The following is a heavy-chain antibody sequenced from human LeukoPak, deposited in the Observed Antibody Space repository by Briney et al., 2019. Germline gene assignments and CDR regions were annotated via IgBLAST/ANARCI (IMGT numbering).Heavy chain of an antibody. Sequence: ASVKVSCKASGYTFTSYYMHWVRQAPGQGLEWMGIINPSGGSTKYAQEFQGRFTMTRDTSTSTVYMEVSSLTSEDTAVYYCAREGTYDSSGYYIDYWGQGTLVTVSS. D-gene: IGHD3-22*01. J-gene: IGHJ4*02. CDR3: AREGTYDSSGYYIDY. V-gene: IGHV1-46*01. CDR1: GYTFTSYY. CDR2: INPSGGST.